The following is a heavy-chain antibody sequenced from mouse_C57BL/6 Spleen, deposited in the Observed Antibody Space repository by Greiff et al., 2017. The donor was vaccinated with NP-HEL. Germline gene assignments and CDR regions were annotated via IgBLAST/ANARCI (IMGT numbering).Heavy chain of an antibody. CDR2: IYPGSGST. J-gene: IGHJ1*03. CDR3: ARGGSTMVTTDWYFDV. D-gene: IGHD2-2*01. V-gene: IGHV1-55*01. Sequence: QVQLQQPGAELVKPGASVKMSCKASGYTFTSYWITWVKQRPGQGLEWIGDIYPGSGSTNYNEKFKSKATLTVDTSSSTAYMQLSSLTSEDSAVYYCARGGSTMVTTDWYFDVWGTGTTVTVSS. CDR1: GYTFTSYW.